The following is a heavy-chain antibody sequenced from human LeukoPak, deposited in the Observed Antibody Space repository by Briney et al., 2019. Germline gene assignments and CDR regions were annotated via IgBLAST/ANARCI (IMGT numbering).Heavy chain of an antibody. CDR1: GYSFSTYW. CDR3: ARQDTAMALLAY. J-gene: IGHJ4*02. D-gene: IGHD5-18*01. V-gene: IGHV5-51*01. CDR2: IYPGDSDT. Sequence: GESLKISCKGSGYSFSTYWIGWVRQMPGKGLEWMGIIYPGDSDTRYSPSLQGQVTISADKSISTAYLQWSSLEASDTAMYYCARQDTAMALLAYWGQGTLVTVSS.